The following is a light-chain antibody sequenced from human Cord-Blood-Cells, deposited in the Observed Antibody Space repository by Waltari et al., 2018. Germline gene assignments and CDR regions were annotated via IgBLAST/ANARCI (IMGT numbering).Light chain of an antibody. J-gene: IGLJ3*02. CDR1: SGINVGTYR. CDR3: MIWHSSAWV. Sequence: QAVLTQPASLSASPGASASLTCTLRSGINVGTYRIYWYQQKPGSPPQYLLRYKSDSDNQQGSGGPSRFSGSKDASANAGILLISWLQSEDEADYYCMIWHSSAWVFGGGTKLTVL. V-gene: IGLV5-45*01. CDR2: YKSDSDN.